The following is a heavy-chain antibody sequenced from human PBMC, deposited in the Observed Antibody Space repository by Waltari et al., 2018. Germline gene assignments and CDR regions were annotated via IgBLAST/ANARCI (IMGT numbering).Heavy chain of an antibody. CDR1: GYKFTGYY. V-gene: IGHV1-2*04. Sequence: QVQLEQSGAEVKMPGASVNVSCKTSGYKFTGYYLHWVRLTPGQGREWMGWMSPDSGGTSYAQKFQGWVTMTRDTSTSTAYMELSRLTSGDTAVYYCARGSVIGYYDSSASYTSLTIWGQGTTVTVSS. J-gene: IGHJ3*02. D-gene: IGHD3-22*01. CDR2: MSPDSGGT. CDR3: ARGSVIGYYDSSASYTSLTI.